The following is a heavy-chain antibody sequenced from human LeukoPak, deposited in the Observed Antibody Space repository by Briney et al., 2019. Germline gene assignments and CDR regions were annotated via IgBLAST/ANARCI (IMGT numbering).Heavy chain of an antibody. CDR3: ARVRDRSSYFYDFDY. CDR1: GGSISSYY. Sequence: PSETLSLTCTVSGGSISSYYWSWIRQPVGKGLEWIGRIYTSGSTNYNPFLKSRVTMSVDTSKNQFSLKLSSVTAADTAVYYCARVRDRSSYFYDFDYWGQGTLVTVSS. D-gene: IGHD3-22*01. V-gene: IGHV4-4*07. J-gene: IGHJ4*02. CDR2: IYTSGST.